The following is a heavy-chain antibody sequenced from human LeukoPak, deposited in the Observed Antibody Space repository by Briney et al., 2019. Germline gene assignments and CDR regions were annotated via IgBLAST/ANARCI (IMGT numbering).Heavy chain of an antibody. Sequence: GRSLRLSCAASGFTFSSYGMHWVRQAPGKGLEWVAVISYDGSNKYYADSVKGRFTISRDNSKNTLYLQMNSLRAEDTAVYYCXKEGQGYSSSWYVHLSAVAGGSXXYGMDVWGQXXTXTVSS. D-gene: IGHD6-13*01. CDR3: XKEGQGYSSSWYVHLSAVAGGSXXYGMDV. J-gene: IGHJ6*02. V-gene: IGHV3-30*18. CDR2: ISYDGSNK. CDR1: GFTFSSYG.